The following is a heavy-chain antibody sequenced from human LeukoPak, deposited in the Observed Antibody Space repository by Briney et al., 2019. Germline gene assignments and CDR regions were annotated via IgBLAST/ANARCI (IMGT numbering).Heavy chain of an antibody. CDR3: ARSLGSGWIHLVEY. CDR2: VSYDGGAK. J-gene: IGHJ4*02. D-gene: IGHD6-19*01. Sequence: GRSLRLSCAASGFTFNTYALHWVRQAPGKGLEWVAVVSYDGGAKYYADSVKGRFTISRDNSKNTVDLQMYSLRAEDSAVYYCARSLGSGWIHLVEYWGQGTLVTVS. V-gene: IGHV3-30*03. CDR1: GFTFNTYA.